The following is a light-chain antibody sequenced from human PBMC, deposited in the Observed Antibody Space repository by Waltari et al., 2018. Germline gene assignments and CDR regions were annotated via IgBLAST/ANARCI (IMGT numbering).Light chain of an antibody. V-gene: IGLV2-23*02. CDR1: RSDVGGYNY. CDR2: DVS. CDR3: CSYAGSSTHVL. J-gene: IGLJ2*01. Sequence: QSALTQPASVSGSPGQSITISCPGTRSDVGGYNYVSWYQQYPDKAPKLMIYDVSKRPSGVSNRFSGSKSGNTASLTISGLQAEDEADYYCCSYAGSSTHVLFGGGTKLTVL.